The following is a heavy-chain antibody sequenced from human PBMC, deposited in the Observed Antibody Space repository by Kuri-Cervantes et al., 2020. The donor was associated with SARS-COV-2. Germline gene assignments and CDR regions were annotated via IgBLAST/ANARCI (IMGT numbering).Heavy chain of an antibody. CDR1: GYTFTYRR. CDR3: ARDSAGLYSSSSWNWFDP. V-gene: IGHV1-45*02. Sequence: SVKVSCKASGYTFTYRRLHWVRQAPGQALEWMGWITAFNGNTEYAQKVLDRVTITADRSINAAYMELSSLRSDDTAVYYCARDSAGLYSSSSWNWFDPWGQGTLVTVSS. CDR2: ITAFNGNT. D-gene: IGHD6-6*01. J-gene: IGHJ5*02.